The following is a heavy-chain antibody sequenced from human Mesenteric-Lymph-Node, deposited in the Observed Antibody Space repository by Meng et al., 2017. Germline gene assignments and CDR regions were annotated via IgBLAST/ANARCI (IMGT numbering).Heavy chain of an antibody. J-gene: IGHJ4*02. D-gene: IGHD1-26*01. CDR1: GGTFSSYT. CDR3: ARNTVGSYDGFDY. CDR2: IIPILGIA. V-gene: IGHV1-69*09. Sequence: QRVQSGAEVKKPGSSVKVSCKASGGTFSSYTISWVRQAPGQGLEWMGGIIPILGIANYAQKCQGRVTITADKSTSTAYMELSSLRSEDTAVYYCARNTVGSYDGFDYWGQGALVTVSS.